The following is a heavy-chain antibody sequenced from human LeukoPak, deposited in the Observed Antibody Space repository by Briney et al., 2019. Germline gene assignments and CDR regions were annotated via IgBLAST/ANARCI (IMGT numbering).Heavy chain of an antibody. CDR3: AREGLAAAGYYYYGMDV. Sequence: SETLSLTCAIYGGSFSGYYWSWIRQPPGKGLEWIGEINHSGSTNYNPSLKSRVTISVDTSKNQFSLKLSSVTAADTAVYYCAREGLAAAGYYYYGMDVWGQGTTVTVSS. J-gene: IGHJ6*02. CDR1: GGSFSGYY. V-gene: IGHV4-34*01. CDR2: INHSGST. D-gene: IGHD6-13*01.